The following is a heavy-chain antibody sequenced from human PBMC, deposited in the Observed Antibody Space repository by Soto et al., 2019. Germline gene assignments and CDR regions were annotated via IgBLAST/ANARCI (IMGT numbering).Heavy chain of an antibody. D-gene: IGHD1-26*01. CDR3: AKNQGVELVPLATVDWFDP. Sequence: GSLRLSCAASGVIFENFGMSWVRQAPGKGLEWISSISGSGFKKYYADSVKCRFTISRDNSKSTVYLELNNLSAEDTAVYHCAKNQGVELVPLATVDWFDPWGQGSVVTVYS. V-gene: IGHV3-23*01. J-gene: IGHJ5*02. CDR1: GVIFENFG. CDR2: ISGSGFKK.